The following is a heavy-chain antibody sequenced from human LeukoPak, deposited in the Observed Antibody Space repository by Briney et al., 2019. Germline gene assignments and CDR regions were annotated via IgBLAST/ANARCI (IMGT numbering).Heavy chain of an antibody. V-gene: IGHV4-59*08. J-gene: IGHJ4*02. CDR3: ARGGTMTTVPL. Sequence: PSETLSRTCTVSGGSISSYYWSWLRQPPGKGLKWIGYIFYSGSTNYNPSLKSRVTISVDTSKNQFSLKLSSVTAADTAVYYCARGGTMTTVPLWGQGTLVTVSS. D-gene: IGHD4-17*01. CDR2: IFYSGST. CDR1: GGSISSYY.